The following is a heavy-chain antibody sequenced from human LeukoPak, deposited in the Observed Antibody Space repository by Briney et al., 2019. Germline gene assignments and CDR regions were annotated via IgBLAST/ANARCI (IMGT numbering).Heavy chain of an antibody. J-gene: IGHJ6*03. CDR3: ATGAYSSSWYIGVYYYYYMDV. CDR1: GFTFSSYG. CDR2: IRYDGTNK. D-gene: IGHD6-13*01. Sequence: GGSLRLSCAASGFTFSSYGMHWVRQAPGKGLEWVAFIRYDGTNKYYADSVKGRFTISRDTSKSTLYLQMNSLRVEDTAVYYCATGAYSSSWYIGVYYYYYMDVWGKGTTVTVSS. V-gene: IGHV3-30*02.